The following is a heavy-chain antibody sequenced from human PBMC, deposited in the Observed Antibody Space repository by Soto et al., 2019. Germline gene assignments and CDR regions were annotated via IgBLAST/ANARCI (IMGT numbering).Heavy chain of an antibody. V-gene: IGHV1-3*01. D-gene: IGHD3-10*01. CDR2: INAGNGNT. Sequence: SGAEVKKPGASVKVSCKASGYTFTSYAMHWVRQAPGQRLEWMGWINAGNGNTKYSQKFQGRVTITRDTSASTAYMELSGLRSEDTAVYSCARDLGFGLSDYWGQGTLVTVSS. J-gene: IGHJ4*02. CDR1: GYTFTSYA. CDR3: ARDLGFGLSDY.